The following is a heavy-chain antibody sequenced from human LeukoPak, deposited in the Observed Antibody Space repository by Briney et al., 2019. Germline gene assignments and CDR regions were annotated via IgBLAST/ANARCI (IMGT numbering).Heavy chain of an antibody. CDR2: ISSSSSYI. CDR3: ARDPSMMAEAFYLGYYYYGMDV. V-gene: IGHV3-21*01. J-gene: IGHJ6*02. CDR1: GFTSSSYS. Sequence: GGSLRLSCAASGFTSSSYSMNWVRQAPGKGLEWVSSISSSSSYIYYADSVKGRFTISRDNAKNSLYLQMNSLRAEDTAVYYCARDPSMMAEAFYLGYYYYGMDVWGQGTTVTVSS. D-gene: IGHD5-24*01.